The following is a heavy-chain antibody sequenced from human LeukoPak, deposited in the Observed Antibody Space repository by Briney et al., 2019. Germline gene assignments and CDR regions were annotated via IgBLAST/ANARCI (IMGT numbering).Heavy chain of an antibody. J-gene: IGHJ4*02. CDR3: ARDLAWGAFDY. D-gene: IGHD7-27*01. V-gene: IGHV3-23*01. CDR1: GFIFSNHG. Sequence: QPGGSLRLSCAASGFIFSNHGMNWVRQAPGKGLEWLSGVSPPGGGTYYADSVKGRFTISRDDSKNTLSLQMNSLRVEDTAVYYCARDLAWGAFDYWGQGTLVTVSS. CDR2: VSPPGGGT.